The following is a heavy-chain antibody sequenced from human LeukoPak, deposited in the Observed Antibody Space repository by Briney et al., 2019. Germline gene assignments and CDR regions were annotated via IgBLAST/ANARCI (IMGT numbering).Heavy chain of an antibody. CDR1: GFTFSSYS. V-gene: IGHV3-48*01. Sequence: GGSLRLSCAASGFTFSSYSMNWVRQAPGKGLEWVSYISSSSSTIYYADSVKGRFTISRDNAKSSLYLQMNSLRAEDTAVYYCARGSAIDYWGQGTLVTVSS. CDR3: ARGSAIDY. CDR2: ISSSSSTI. J-gene: IGHJ4*02.